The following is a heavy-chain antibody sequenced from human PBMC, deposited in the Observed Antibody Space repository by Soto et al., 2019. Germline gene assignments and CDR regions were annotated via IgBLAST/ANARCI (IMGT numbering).Heavy chain of an antibody. J-gene: IGHJ4*02. CDR1: GGTFSSYA. CDR3: ARDRPRYYYDSSGYFDY. D-gene: IGHD3-22*01. CDR2: IIPIFGTA. V-gene: IGHV1-69*13. Sequence: SVKVSCKASGGTFSSYAISWVRQAPGQGLEWMGGIIPIFGTANYAQKFQGRVTITADESTSTAYMELSSLRPEDTAVYYCARDRPRYYYDSSGYFDYWGQGTLVTVSS.